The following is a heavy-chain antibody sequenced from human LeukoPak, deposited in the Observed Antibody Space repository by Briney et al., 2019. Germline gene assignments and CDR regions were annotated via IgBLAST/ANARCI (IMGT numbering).Heavy chain of an antibody. D-gene: IGHD3-10*01. V-gene: IGHV4-39*07. CDR1: GASISGSGYY. CDR2: IYYTGST. CDR3: ARETGELPYYSDY. Sequence: PSETLSLTCAVSGASISGSGYYLGWIRQPPGKGLEWIGNIYYTGSTNYNPSLKSRVTISGDTSKNQFSLKLSSVTAADTAVYYCARETGELPYYSDYWGQGTLATVSS. J-gene: IGHJ4*02.